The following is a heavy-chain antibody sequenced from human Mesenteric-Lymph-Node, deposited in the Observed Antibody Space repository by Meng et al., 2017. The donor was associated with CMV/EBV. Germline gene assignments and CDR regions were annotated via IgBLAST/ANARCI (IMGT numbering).Heavy chain of an antibody. D-gene: IGHD6-13*01. Sequence: ASVKVSCKASGYTFGSYDINWVRQATGQGLEWMGWVNPNSGKTGFAQRFQGRVTMTRNTSISTAYMELSSLRSEDTAVYYCATPAIAAAGTGFDYWGQGTLVTVSS. J-gene: IGHJ4*02. V-gene: IGHV1-8*01. CDR2: VNPNSGKT. CDR1: GYTFGSYD. CDR3: ATPAIAAAGTGFDY.